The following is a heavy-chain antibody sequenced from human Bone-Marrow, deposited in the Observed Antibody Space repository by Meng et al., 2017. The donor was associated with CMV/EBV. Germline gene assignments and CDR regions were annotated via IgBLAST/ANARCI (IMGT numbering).Heavy chain of an antibody. CDR1: GISFSRSG. CDR3: ARDLGLVGGNGMDV. V-gene: IGHV3-30*04. CDR2: ISYDGTKK. D-gene: IGHD2-8*02. J-gene: IGHJ6*02. Sequence: GASLKISCAASGISFSRSGINWVRQGPGKGLEWVSVISYDGTKKYNADFVKGRFTISRDNSRNTLSLQMNSLRPVYTAVYYCARDLGLVGGNGMDVWGQGTTVTGSS.